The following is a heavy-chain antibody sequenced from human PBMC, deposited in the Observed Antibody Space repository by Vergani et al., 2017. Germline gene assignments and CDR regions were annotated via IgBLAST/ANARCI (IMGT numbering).Heavy chain of an antibody. CDR3: ESIGDRLRLLEFFDD. D-gene: IGHD2-15*01. J-gene: IGHJ4*02. CDR2: IYPGYSDN. V-gene: IGHV5-51*01. CDR1: GYRFTSYW. Sequence: EVQLVQSGAEVKKPGESLKISCKGSGYRFTSYWTGWARHMPGKGLEWMGIIYPGYSDNRYTPSFQGQITIAADKPFTTAYLQWSSRKASETAMYYCESIGDRLRLLEFFDDWGQGSLVTVSS.